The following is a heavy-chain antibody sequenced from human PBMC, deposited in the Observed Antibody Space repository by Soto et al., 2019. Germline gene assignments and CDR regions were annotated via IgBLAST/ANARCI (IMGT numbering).Heavy chain of an antibody. Sequence: QVQLVESGGGLVKPGGSLRLSCAASGFTFSDYYMSWIRQAPGKGLEWVSYISSSGSTIYYADSVKGRFTISRDNPMNSLYLQMNSLRAEDTDVYYCARVRFYAAGSSINGFDPWGQGTLVTVSS. CDR2: ISSSGSTI. CDR3: ARVRFYAAGSSINGFDP. V-gene: IGHV3-11*01. J-gene: IGHJ5*02. D-gene: IGHD3-10*01. CDR1: GFTFSDYY.